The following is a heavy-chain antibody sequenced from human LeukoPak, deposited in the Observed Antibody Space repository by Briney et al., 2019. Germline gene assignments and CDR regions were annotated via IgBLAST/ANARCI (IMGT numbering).Heavy chain of an antibody. CDR1: GFSFGYYW. J-gene: IGHJ4*02. CDR2: IREDGKVI. Sequence: GGSLRLSCTASGFSFGYYWMAWVRQAPGKGLEWVANIREDGKVIHYVDSVSGRFTISRDNTKNSLYLQMNSLRGEDTALYYCAREFFDYWGQGTLVTVSS. CDR3: AREFFDY. V-gene: IGHV3-7*01.